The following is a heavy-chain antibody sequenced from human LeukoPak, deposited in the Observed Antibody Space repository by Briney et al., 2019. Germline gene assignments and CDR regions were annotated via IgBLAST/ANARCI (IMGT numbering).Heavy chain of an antibody. CDR3: AKVLNSSGWLFDY. CDR2: ISFDETNK. V-gene: IGHV3-30-3*01. CDR1: GFTFSSYA. D-gene: IGHD6-19*01. Sequence: GGSLRLSCAASGFTFSSYAMDWVRQAPGKGLEWVAVISFDETNKYYADSVKGRFTISRDSSKNTLYLQMNSLRAEDTAVYYCAKVLNSSGWLFDYWGLGTLVTVSS. J-gene: IGHJ4*02.